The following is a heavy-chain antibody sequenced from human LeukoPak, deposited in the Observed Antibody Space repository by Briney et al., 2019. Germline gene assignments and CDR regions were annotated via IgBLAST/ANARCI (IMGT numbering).Heavy chain of an antibody. CDR3: ARAYCSSTSCYPDY. J-gene: IGHJ4*02. CDR1: GGSISSSNYY. V-gene: IGHV4-39*07. CDR2: IYYSGST. D-gene: IGHD2-2*01. Sequence: SETLSLTCTVSGGSISSSNYYWGWIRQPPGKELEWIGSIYYSGSTNYNPSLKSRVTISVDKSKNQFSLKLSSVTAADTAVYYCARAYCSSTSCYPDYWGQGTLVTVSS.